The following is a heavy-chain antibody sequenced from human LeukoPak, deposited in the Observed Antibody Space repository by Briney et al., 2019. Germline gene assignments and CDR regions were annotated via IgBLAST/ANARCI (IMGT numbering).Heavy chain of an antibody. V-gene: IGHV4-4*07. D-gene: IGHD6-19*01. Sequence: PSETLSLTCTVSGRSISRYYWSWIRQAAGKGLEWIGRIYTSGSTNYNPSLKSRVTMSVDTSKNKFSLRLSSVTAEYAAVYYCAIVGYSSGWYFDLWGRGTLVTASS. CDR3: AIVGYSSGWYFDL. CDR1: GRSISRYY. J-gene: IGHJ2*01. CDR2: IYTSGST.